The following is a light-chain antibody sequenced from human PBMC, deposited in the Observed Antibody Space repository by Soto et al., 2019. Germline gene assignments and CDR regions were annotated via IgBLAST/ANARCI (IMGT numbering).Light chain of an antibody. V-gene: IGKV3-15*01. CDR2: GAT. CDR1: QNVLSD. Sequence: EILLTQSPATLSVSPGETTTLSCRASQNVLSDLAWYQQKPGQAPRXLVYGATTRATDAPAKFRVSVSGTEFSLNISSLKSEDGATYDCQQYRSWPRTFGPGTKGEI. J-gene: IGKJ1*01. CDR3: QQYRSWPRT.